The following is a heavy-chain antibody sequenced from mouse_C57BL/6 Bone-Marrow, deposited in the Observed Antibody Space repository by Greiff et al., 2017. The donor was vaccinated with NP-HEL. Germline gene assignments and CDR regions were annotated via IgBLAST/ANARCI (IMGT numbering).Heavy chain of an antibody. D-gene: IGHD2-4*01. CDR2: IYPRSGNT. CDR1: GYTFTSYG. V-gene: IGHV1-81*01. J-gene: IGHJ3*01. Sequence: VKLQESGAELARPGASVKLSCKASGYTFTSYGISWVKQRTGQGLEWIGEIYPRSGNTYYNEKFKGKATLTADKSSSTAYMELRSLTSEDSAVYFCAREDYDMYCLFAYWGQGTLVTVSA. CDR3: AREDYDMYCLFAY.